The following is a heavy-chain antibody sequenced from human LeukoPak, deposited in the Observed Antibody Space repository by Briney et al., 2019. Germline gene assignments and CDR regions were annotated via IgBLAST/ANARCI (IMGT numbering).Heavy chain of an antibody. CDR1: GFTLSSFW. CDR3: AREHYDILTGRNAFDI. Sequence: GGSLRLSCAASGFTLSSFWMSWVRQAPGKALEWVANIKQDGSEKYYVDSVKGRFTISRDNAKNSLYLQMNSLRAEDTAVYYCAREHYDILTGRNAFDIWGQGTMVTVSS. D-gene: IGHD3-9*01. CDR2: IKQDGSEK. V-gene: IGHV3-7*01. J-gene: IGHJ3*02.